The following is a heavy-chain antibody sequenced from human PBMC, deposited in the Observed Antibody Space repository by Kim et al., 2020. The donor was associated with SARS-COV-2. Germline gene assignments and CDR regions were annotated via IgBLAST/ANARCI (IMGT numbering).Heavy chain of an antibody. Sequence: SETLSLTCTVSGGSISSGSDYWGWIRQPPGKGLEWIGSIFYTGSTYYNPSLKSRVTISVDTYKNQFSLKVRSVTAADTAVYYCARADTRYYYYAMDVWGQGTTVTVSS. CDR1: GGSISSGSDY. CDR2: IFYTGST. V-gene: IGHV4-39*07. CDR3: ARADTRYYYYAMDV. J-gene: IGHJ6*02.